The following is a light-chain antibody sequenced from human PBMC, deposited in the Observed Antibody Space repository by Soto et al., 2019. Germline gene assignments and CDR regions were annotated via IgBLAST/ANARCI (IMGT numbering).Light chain of an antibody. CDR3: QQLKNFPRT. V-gene: IGKV1-9*01. CDR1: QGISRY. Sequence: DIQLTQSPYFLSASVGDRVTLPCRASQGISRYLAWYQQRPGKAPKLLMYGASTFQSGVPSKFSCSASGTTITLTINDLQPEDYATYYCQQLKNFPRTFGQGTNVE. J-gene: IGKJ1*01. CDR2: GAS.